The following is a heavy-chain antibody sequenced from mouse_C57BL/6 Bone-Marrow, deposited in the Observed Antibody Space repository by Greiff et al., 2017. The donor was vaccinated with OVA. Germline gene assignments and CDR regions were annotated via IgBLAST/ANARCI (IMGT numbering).Heavy chain of an antibody. CDR2: ISDGGSYT. Sequence: EVKLVESGGGLVKPGGSLKLSCAASGFTFSSYAMSWVRQTPEKRLEWVATISDGGSYTYYPDNVKGRFTISRDNAKNNLYLQMSHLKSEDTAMYYCARDQDGDDLDYWGQGTTLTVSS. CDR1: GFTFSSYA. V-gene: IGHV5-4*01. D-gene: IGHD2-2*01. J-gene: IGHJ2*01. CDR3: ARDQDGDDLDY.